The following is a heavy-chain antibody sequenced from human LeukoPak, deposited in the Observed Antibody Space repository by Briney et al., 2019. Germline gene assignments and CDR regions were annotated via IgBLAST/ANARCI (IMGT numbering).Heavy chain of an antibody. V-gene: IGHV3-23*01. D-gene: IGHD6-19*01. Sequence: GGSLRLSCAASGFTFSDYSMNWVRQAPGKGLEWVSAISGSGGSTYYADSVKGRFTISRDNSKNTLYLQMNSLRAEDTAVYYCAKQGRSGWYELNWFDPWGQGTLVTVSS. J-gene: IGHJ5*02. CDR3: AKQGRSGWYELNWFDP. CDR2: ISGSGGST. CDR1: GFTFSDYS.